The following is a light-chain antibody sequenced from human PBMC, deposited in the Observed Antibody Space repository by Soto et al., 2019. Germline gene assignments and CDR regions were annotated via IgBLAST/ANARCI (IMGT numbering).Light chain of an antibody. Sequence: DLQMTQSPTSLSASVGDRVTITCRASQSIRNYLNWYQQKPGKAPKLLIFDASNLQSGVPSRFSGSGSGTDFTLTISSLQREDFATFYCQQSYSIPLTFGGGTKVEIK. CDR2: DAS. V-gene: IGKV1-39*01. CDR1: QSIRNY. CDR3: QQSYSIPLT. J-gene: IGKJ4*01.